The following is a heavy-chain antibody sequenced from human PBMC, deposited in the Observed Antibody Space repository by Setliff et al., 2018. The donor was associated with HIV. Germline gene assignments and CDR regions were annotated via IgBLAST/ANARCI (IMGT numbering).Heavy chain of an antibody. CDR1: GGSISSYDYN. J-gene: IGHJ5*02. V-gene: IGHV4-39*01. D-gene: IGHD1-26*01. CDR2: IYYTGRT. Sequence: KTSETLSLTCTVSGGSISSYDYNWGWIRQPPGKGLEWIANIYYTGRTYYNPSLKSRVTISVDTSKNQFSLKVTSLTAADTAVYYCARYRRGAEWFDPWGQGTLVTVSS. CDR3: ARYRRGAEWFDP.